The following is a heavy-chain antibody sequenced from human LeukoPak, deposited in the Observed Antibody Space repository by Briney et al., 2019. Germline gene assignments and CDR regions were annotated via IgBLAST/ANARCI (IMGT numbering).Heavy chain of an antibody. CDR2: IKSDGSST. J-gene: IGHJ4*02. D-gene: IGHD3-22*01. Sequence: GGSLRLSCAASGFTFSRYWMHWVRQAPGKGLVWVSRIKSDGSSTYYADSVKGRFTISRDNSKNTLYLQMNSLRAEDTAVYYCAKERLNPSRYFDYWGQGTLVTVSS. V-gene: IGHV3-74*01. CDR3: AKERLNPSRYFDY. CDR1: GFTFSRYW.